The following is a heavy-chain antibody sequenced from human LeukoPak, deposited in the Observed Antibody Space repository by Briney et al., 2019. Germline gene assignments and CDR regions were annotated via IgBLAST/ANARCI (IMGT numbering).Heavy chain of an antibody. CDR3: ARDLDGYRSGNGA. CDR1: GFTFSNYW. CDR2: INTDGSST. J-gene: IGHJ5*02. D-gene: IGHD5-12*01. Sequence: PGGSLRLSCAASGFTFSNYWMYWVRQAPGKGLVWVSRINTDGSSTDYADSVKGRFTISGDNAKNTLYLQMNSLRAEDTAVYYCARDLDGYRSGNGAWGQGTLVTVSS. V-gene: IGHV3-74*01.